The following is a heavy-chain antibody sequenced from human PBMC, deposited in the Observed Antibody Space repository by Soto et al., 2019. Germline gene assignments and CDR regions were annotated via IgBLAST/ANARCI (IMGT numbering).Heavy chain of an antibody. CDR2: IFHGGHT. J-gene: IGHJ4*02. V-gene: IGHV4-61*03. CDR1: GGSVSSGSYY. CDR3: ARPHYDSNTFYSFFDY. Sequence: PSETLSLTCTVSGGSVSSGSYYWSWIRQPPGRGLEWIGEIFHGGHTNYNPSLKSRVTISVDTSKNHLSLELTSVTAADTAVYYCARPHYDSNTFYSFFDYWDQGTLVTVSS. D-gene: IGHD3-22*01.